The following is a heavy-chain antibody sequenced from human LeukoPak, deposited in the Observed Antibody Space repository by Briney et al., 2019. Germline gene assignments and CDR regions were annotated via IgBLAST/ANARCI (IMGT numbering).Heavy chain of an antibody. D-gene: IGHD6-13*01. CDR3: ARPFLAAAGTGYWFDP. CDR2: IYYSGST. J-gene: IGHJ5*02. V-gene: IGHV4-39*01. Sequence: SETLSLTCTVSGGSISSSSYSWGWIRQPPGKGLEWIGSIYYSGSTYYNPSLKSRVTISVDTSKNQFSPKLSSVTAADTAVYYCARPFLAAAGTGYWFDPWGQGTLVTVSS. CDR1: GGSISSSSYS.